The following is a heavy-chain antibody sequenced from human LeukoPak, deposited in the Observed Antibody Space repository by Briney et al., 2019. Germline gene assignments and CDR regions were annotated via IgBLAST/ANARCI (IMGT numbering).Heavy chain of an antibody. CDR3: ARAHYDFWSGYSSGFDY. CDR2: IYYSGST. D-gene: IGHD3-3*01. Sequence: SETLSLTCTVSGGSISSSSYYWGWIRQPPGKGLEWIGSIYYSGSTYYNPSLKSRVTISVDTSKNQFSLKLSSVTAADTAVYYCARAHYDFWSGYSSGFDYWGQGTLVTVSS. CDR1: GGSISSSSYY. J-gene: IGHJ4*02. V-gene: IGHV4-39*07.